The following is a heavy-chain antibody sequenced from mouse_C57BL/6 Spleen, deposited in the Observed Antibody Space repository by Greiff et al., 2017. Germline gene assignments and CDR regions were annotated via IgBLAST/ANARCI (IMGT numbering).Heavy chain of an antibody. CDR2: IHPNSGST. V-gene: IGHV1-64*01. Sequence: QVQLQQPGAELVKPGASVKLSCKASGYTFTSYWMHWVKQRPGQGLEWIGMIHPNSGSTNYNEKFKSKATLTVDKSSSTAYMQLSSLTSEDSAVYYCARGITTVVARGFDYWGQGTTLTVSS. D-gene: IGHD1-1*01. CDR3: ARGITTVVARGFDY. CDR1: GYTFTSYW. J-gene: IGHJ2*01.